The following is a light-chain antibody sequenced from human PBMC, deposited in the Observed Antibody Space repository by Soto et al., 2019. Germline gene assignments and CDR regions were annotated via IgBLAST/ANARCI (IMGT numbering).Light chain of an antibody. J-gene: IGKJ4*01. CDR3: QQRSDWPLT. V-gene: IGKV3-11*01. CDR2: DAS. Sequence: EIVMPQSPAPLSLSAGKRSTLSCRASQNISSYLIWYQQKPGQAPRLLIYDASNRATGIPARFSGSGSGTDFTLTISSLEPDDFAVYYCQQRSDWPLTFGGGTKVDIK. CDR1: QNISSY.